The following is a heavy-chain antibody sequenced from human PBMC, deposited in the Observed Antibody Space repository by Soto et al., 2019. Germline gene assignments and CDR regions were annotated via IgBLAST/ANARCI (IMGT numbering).Heavy chain of an antibody. CDR2: IYHSGST. CDR1: GGSISSGGYS. J-gene: IGHJ6*02. D-gene: IGHD5-12*01. Sequence: QLQLQESGSGLVKPSQTLSLTCAVSGGSISSGGYSWSWFRQPPGKGLEWIGYIYHSGSTYYTPSLKSRVTISVDRSKNKFSLKLSSVTAADTAVYYCARRRGFPYYYGMDVWGQGTTVTVSS. V-gene: IGHV4-30-2*01. CDR3: ARRRGFPYYYGMDV.